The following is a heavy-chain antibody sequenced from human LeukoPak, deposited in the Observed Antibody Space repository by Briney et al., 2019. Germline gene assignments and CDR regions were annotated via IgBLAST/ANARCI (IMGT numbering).Heavy chain of an antibody. CDR3: ARVPPPGYYDSSGYPANVFDI. J-gene: IGHJ3*02. Sequence: GGSLRLSCAASGFTFSSYAMHWVRQAPGKGLEWVAVISYDGSNKYYADSVKGRFTISRDNSKNTLYLQMNSLRAEDTAVYYCARVPPPGYYDSSGYPANVFDIWGQGTMVTVSS. V-gene: IGHV3-30*04. CDR2: ISYDGSNK. D-gene: IGHD3-22*01. CDR1: GFTFSSYA.